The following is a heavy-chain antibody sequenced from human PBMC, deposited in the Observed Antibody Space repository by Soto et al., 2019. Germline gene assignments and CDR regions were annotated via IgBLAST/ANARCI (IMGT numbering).Heavy chain of an antibody. D-gene: IGHD3-9*01. CDR1: GGSIISADSY. J-gene: IGHJ5*02. V-gene: IGHV4-31*03. CDR2: IAYSGDT. CDR3: ARDFEKSAIGP. Sequence: PSETLSPTCTVSGGSIISADSYWFWIRKHPGKGLEWIGYIAYSGDTYYNPSLRRRLTISADTSENKFSLTLKSVTAADTAVYFCARDFEKSAIGPWGQGTPVTVSS.